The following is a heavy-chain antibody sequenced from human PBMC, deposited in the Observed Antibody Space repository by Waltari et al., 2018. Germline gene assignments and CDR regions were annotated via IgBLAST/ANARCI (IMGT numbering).Heavy chain of an antibody. D-gene: IGHD6-19*01. CDR3: ARQWLVHWYFDL. CDR2: ISSSSSYK. J-gene: IGHJ2*01. V-gene: IGHV3-21*01. CDR1: GFTFSSYS. Sequence: EVQLVESGGGLVKPGGSLRLSCAASGFTFSSYSMNWVRQAPGKGLEWVSSISSSSSYKYYADSVKGRFTISRDNAKNSLYLQMNSLRAEDTAVYYCARQWLVHWYFDLWGRGTLVTVSS.